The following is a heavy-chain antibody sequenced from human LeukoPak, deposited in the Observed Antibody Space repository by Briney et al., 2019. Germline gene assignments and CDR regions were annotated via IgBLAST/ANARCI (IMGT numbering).Heavy chain of an antibody. Sequence: GGSLRLSCTASGFSFSGHWMHWARQLPGKGLVWVSRISPTGSTTSYADSVKGRFTISRDNSKNTVYLQMNSLRAEDTAVYHCAKEVLDYEIPYWFFDLWGRGTLVTVSS. CDR2: ISPTGSTT. J-gene: IGHJ2*01. CDR1: GFSFSGHW. D-gene: IGHD4-17*01. CDR3: AKEVLDYEIPYWFFDL. V-gene: IGHV3-74*01.